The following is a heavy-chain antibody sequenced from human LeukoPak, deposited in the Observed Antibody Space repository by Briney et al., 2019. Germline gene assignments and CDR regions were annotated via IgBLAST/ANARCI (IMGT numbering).Heavy chain of an antibody. Sequence: GGSLRLSCAASEFIVSTNYMSWVRQPPGKGLEWVSIMYSGGSTFYSDSVKGRFSISRDTSQNTFYLQMNSLRAEDTALYHCARHRVTTYYYYMDVWGKGTTVTVSS. V-gene: IGHV3-66*04. CDR3: ARHRVTTYYYYMDV. CDR2: MYSGGST. D-gene: IGHD4-11*01. J-gene: IGHJ6*03. CDR1: EFIVSTNY.